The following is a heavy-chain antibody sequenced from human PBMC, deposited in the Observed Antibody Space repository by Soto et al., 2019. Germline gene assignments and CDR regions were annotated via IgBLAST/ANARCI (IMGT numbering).Heavy chain of an antibody. J-gene: IGHJ4*02. Sequence: QVQLVESGGGVVQPGRSLRLSCAASGFSFSSCAIHWVRQAPGKGLEWVAVVSHDGSNKYPADSVKGRVTISRDNSINTVYLQMNSMRAEDEAVYYCARVSIAVAGIAYYFDYWGQGTLVTVSS. CDR1: GFSFSSCA. CDR3: ARVSIAVAGIAYYFDY. V-gene: IGHV3-30-3*01. CDR2: VSHDGSNK. D-gene: IGHD6-19*01.